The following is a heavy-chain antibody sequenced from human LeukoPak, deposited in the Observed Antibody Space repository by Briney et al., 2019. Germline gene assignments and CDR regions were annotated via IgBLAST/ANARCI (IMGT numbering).Heavy chain of an antibody. D-gene: IGHD5-12*01. CDR1: GFTFSSYW. V-gene: IGHV3-7*01. CDR2: IKQDGSEK. J-gene: IGHJ4*02. CDR3: AGSLTDIVATFYH. Sequence: PGGSLRLSCAASGFTFSSYWMSWVRQAPGKGLEWVANIKQDGSEKYYVDSVKGRFTISRDNAKNSLYLQMNSLRAEDTAVYYCAGSLTDIVATFYHWGQGTLVTVSS.